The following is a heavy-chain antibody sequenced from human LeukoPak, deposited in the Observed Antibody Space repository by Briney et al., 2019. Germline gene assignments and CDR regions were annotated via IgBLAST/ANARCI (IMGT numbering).Heavy chain of an antibody. CDR1: GFTFSSYA. J-gene: IGHJ4*02. V-gene: IGHV3-30*01. CDR3: ARDSTYYYDSGSSGPHNFDN. D-gene: IGHD3-10*01. Sequence: PGGSLRLSCAASGFTFSSYAMHWVRQAPGKGLEWVSIISSGGVYEYYADSVKGRFTISRDNSKNTPYLQLNSLRTDDTAVYYCARDSTYYYDSGSSGPHNFDNWGQGTLVTVSS. CDR2: ISSGGVYE.